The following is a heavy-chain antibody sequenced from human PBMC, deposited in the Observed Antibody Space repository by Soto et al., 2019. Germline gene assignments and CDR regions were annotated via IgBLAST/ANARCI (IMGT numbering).Heavy chain of an antibody. CDR2: ISYDGSKK. V-gene: IGHV3-30*18. D-gene: IGHD6-25*01. CDR1: GFTFSSYG. CDR3: AKDLRMETAATPNSDLDY. Sequence: QEQLVESGGGVVQPGRSLRLSCAASGFTFSSYGMYWVRQAPGKGLEWVAVISYDGSKKYYGDSVKGRFTVSRDTSKNTLYLQMNSLRAEDTAVYYCAKDLRMETAATPNSDLDYWGQGTLVTVSS. J-gene: IGHJ4*02.